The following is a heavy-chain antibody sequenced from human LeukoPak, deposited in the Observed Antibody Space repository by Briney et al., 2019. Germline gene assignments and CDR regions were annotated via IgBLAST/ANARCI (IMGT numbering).Heavy chain of an antibody. D-gene: IGHD1-7*01. CDR2: ISSGSSYI. V-gene: IGHV3-21*03. CDR3: NTGGTPGY. J-gene: IGHJ4*02. Sequence: GGSLRLSCAASGFTVSSNYMSWVRQAPGKGLEWVSSISSGSSYIYYADSVKGRFTISRDNARNSLYLQMNSLKTEDTALYYCNTGGTPGYWGQGTLVTVSS. CDR1: GFTVSSNY.